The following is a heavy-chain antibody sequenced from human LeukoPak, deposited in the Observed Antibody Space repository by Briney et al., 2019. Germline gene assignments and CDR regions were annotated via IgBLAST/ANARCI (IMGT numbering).Heavy chain of an antibody. CDR2: IKQDGSEI. CDR1: GFTFRTSW. Sequence: PGGSLRLSCAASGFTFRTSWLNWVRQAPGEGLEWVAQIKQDGSEIYYMDSVKGRFTISRDDAKNSVLLQMNSLTAEDTAIYYCARGRGDYWGQGTLVTVSS. CDR3: ARGRGDY. J-gene: IGHJ4*02. D-gene: IGHD3-10*01. V-gene: IGHV3-7*04.